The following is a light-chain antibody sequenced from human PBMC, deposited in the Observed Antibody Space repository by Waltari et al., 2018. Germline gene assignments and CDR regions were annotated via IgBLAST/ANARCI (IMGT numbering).Light chain of an antibody. CDR2: KND. CDR3: ASWDGSLSGRV. J-gene: IGLJ3*02. CDR1: SSNLGRTS. V-gene: IGLV1-47*01. Sequence: QSVLTQPPSASGTPGQRVLISCSGSSSNLGRTSVSWYQQIPGTAPKLLIYKNDQRPSGVPDRFSGSKSGTSASLAISGLRSEDEADYFCASWDGSLSGRVFGGGTKLTVL.